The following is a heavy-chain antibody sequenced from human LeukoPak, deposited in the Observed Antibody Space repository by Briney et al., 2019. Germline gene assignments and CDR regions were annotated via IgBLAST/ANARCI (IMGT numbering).Heavy chain of an antibody. CDR3: ARSRITQIAALNRGFDS. V-gene: IGHV1-2*02. D-gene: IGHD6-6*01. J-gene: IGHJ4*02. CDR1: GYTFTGYY. CDR2: INPNSGGT. Sequence: ASVKVSCKASGYTFTGYYMHWVRQAPGQGLEWMGWINPNSGGTNYAQKFQGGVTMTRDTSISTAYMELSRLRSDDTAVYYCARSRITQIAALNRGFDSWGQGTLVTVSS.